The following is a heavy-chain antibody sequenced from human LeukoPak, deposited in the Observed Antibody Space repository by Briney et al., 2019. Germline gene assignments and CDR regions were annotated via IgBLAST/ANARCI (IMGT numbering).Heavy chain of an antibody. V-gene: IGHV4-61*02. CDR1: GGSINSGDYY. CDR3: ARDSGTTGEVKFDP. J-gene: IGHJ5*02. CDR2: IYSRGTT. Sequence: SETLSLTCTVSGGSINSGDYYWSWIRQPAGKGLEWIGRIYSRGTTYNPSLKSRVTMSADTSRNHVSLTLNSVTAADTAVYYCARDSGTTGEVKFDPWGQGTLVTVSS. D-gene: IGHD3-10*01.